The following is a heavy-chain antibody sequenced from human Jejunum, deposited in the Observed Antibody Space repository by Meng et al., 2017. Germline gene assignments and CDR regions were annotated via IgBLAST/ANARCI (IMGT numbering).Heavy chain of an antibody. CDR3: ARGRCDSTTCYAGYYYYYTAMDV. D-gene: IGHD2-2*01. J-gene: IGHJ6*02. CDR1: GYSISSGSY. Sequence: SETLSLTCAVSGYSISSGSYWGWIRQPPGKGLEWIGSMYHTGTTYYNPSLKSRVTISVDTSKTQFSLRLSSVTAADTALYYCARGRCDSTTCYAGYYYYYTAMDVWGQGTTVTVSS. CDR2: MYHTGTT. V-gene: IGHV4-38-2*01.